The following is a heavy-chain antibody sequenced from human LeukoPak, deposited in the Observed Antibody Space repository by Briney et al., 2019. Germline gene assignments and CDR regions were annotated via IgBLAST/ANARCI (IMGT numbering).Heavy chain of an antibody. CDR2: ISRSSNTI. Sequence: GGSLRLSCAGSAFTFTMYSMIWVRQAPGKGLEWLFYISRSSNTIYHADSVKGRFTVSRDNAKGSLYLQMNSLRREDTAVYYCATANPGTASPSFDFWGQGTLVPVSS. J-gene: IGHJ4*02. CDR1: AFTFTMYS. D-gene: IGHD1-1*01. V-gene: IGHV3-48*01. CDR3: ATANPGTASPSFDF.